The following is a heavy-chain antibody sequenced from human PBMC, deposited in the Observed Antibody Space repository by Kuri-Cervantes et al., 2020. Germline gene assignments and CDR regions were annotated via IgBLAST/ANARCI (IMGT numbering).Heavy chain of an antibody. V-gene: IGHV4-31*03. CDR2: IYYSGST. CDR3: ARLPRLGEISPNAFDI. CDR1: GGSISSGGYY. D-gene: IGHD3-16*02. J-gene: IGHJ3*02. Sequence: SETLSLTCTVSGGSISSGGYYWSWIRQHPGRGLEWIGYIYYSGSTYYNPSLKSRVTISVDTSKNQFSLKLSSVTAADTAVYYCARLPRLGEISPNAFDIWGQGTMVTVSS.